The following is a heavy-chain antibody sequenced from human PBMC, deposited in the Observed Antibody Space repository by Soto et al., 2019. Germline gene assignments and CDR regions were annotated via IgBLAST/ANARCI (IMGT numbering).Heavy chain of an antibody. V-gene: IGHV4-34*01. CDR2: INHSGST. D-gene: IGHD5-12*01. J-gene: IGHJ3*02. CDR1: GGSFSGYY. Sequence: QVQLQQWGAGLLKPSETLSLTCAVDGGSFSGYYWSWIRQPPGKGLEWIGEINHSGSTNYNPSLKSRVTISVDTSKNQFSLRLSSVTAADAAVYYCARTWLRFKRQAVDIWGQGTMVTVSS. CDR3: ARTWLRFKRQAVDI.